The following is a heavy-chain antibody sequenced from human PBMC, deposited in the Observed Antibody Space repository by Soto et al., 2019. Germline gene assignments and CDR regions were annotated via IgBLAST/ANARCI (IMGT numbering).Heavy chain of an antibody. CDR2: IIPIFGTA. CDR1: GGTFSSYA. V-gene: IGHV1-69*13. J-gene: IGHJ3*02. Sequence: VKVSCKASGGTFSSYAISWVRQAPGQGLEWMGGIIPIFGTANYAQKFQGRVTITADESTSTAYMELSSLRSEDTAVYYCARGVGLGYDSPGYRERDAFDIWGQGTMGTVS. CDR3: ARGVGLGYDSPGYRERDAFDI. D-gene: IGHD3-22*01.